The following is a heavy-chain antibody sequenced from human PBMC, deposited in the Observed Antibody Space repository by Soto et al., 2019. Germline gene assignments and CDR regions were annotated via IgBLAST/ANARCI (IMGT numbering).Heavy chain of an antibody. Sequence: GESLKISFKASGYIFIDYWIGWVRQMPGKGLGWMGIVYPRDSDTRYSPSFQGQVTISADRSTGTAFLQWRSLKASDTALYYCARPPLPGYSIHFNSWGQGTLVTVSS. D-gene: IGHD2-15*01. CDR2: VYPRDSDT. J-gene: IGHJ4*02. CDR1: GYIFIDYW. CDR3: ARPPLPGYSIHFNS. V-gene: IGHV5-51*01.